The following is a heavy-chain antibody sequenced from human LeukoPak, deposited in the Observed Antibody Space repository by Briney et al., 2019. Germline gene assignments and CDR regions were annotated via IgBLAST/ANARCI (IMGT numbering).Heavy chain of an antibody. J-gene: IGHJ4*02. Sequence: ASVKVSCKASGYTFTSYYMHWVRQAPGQGLEWMGIINPSGGSTSYAQKFQGRVTMTRDTSTSTVYMELSSLRSEDTAVYYCARGRPIFGVVISGGDEAYWGQGTLVTVSS. D-gene: IGHD3-3*01. V-gene: IGHV1-46*01. CDR1: GYTFTSYY. CDR3: ARGRPIFGVVISGGDEAY. CDR2: INPSGGST.